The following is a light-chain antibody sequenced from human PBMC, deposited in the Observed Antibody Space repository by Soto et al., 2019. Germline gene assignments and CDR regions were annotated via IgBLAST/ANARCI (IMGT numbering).Light chain of an antibody. V-gene: IGKV1-39*01. CDR3: QTSYGTLYP. J-gene: IGKJ1*01. CDR2: SAS. CDR1: QTIFTY. Sequence: DVQMTQSPSSLSASIGDRVTITCRASQTIFTYLNWYQHIPGKAPKLLIYSASKLQTGVPSRFSASGSGTEFTLTISSLQPEDFAPYYCQTSYGTLYPFGPGTRVDIK.